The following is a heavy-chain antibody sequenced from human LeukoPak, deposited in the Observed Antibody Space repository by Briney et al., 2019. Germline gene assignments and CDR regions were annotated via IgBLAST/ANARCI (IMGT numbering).Heavy chain of an antibody. Sequence: SETLSLTCAVYGGSFSGYYWSWNRQPPGKGLEWIGEINHSGSTNYNPSLKSRVTISVDTSKNQFSLKLSSVTAADTAVYYCARGSTGYYFDYWGQGTLVTVSS. J-gene: IGHJ4*02. CDR3: ARGSTGYYFDY. CDR1: GGSFSGYY. D-gene: IGHD1-1*01. V-gene: IGHV4-34*01. CDR2: INHSGST.